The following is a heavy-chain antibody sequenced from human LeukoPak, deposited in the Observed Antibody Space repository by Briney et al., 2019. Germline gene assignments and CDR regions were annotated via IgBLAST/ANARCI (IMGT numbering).Heavy chain of an antibody. CDR3: AKDPNTWTIRTALFDY. D-gene: IGHD1-1*01. V-gene: IGHV3-23*01. CDR2: ISGSGGST. CDR1: GFTFSSYA. J-gene: IGHJ4*02. Sequence: GGSLRLSCAASGFTFSSYAMSWVRQAPGKGLEWVPAISGSGGSTYYADSVKGRFTISRDNSKNTLYLQMNSLRAEDTAVYYCAKDPNTWTIRTALFDYWGQGTLVTVSS.